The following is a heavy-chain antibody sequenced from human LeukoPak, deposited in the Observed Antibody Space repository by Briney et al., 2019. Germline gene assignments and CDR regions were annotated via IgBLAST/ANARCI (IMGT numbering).Heavy chain of an antibody. D-gene: IGHD2-21*01. CDR3: ARAYCAGDCYDRFAFEI. Sequence: PGGSLRLSCAASGFTFSSYWMSWVRQAPGKGLEWVSYISSSISSIYYADSVKGRFTISRDNAKNSLYLQMNSLRDEDTAVYYCARAYCAGDCYDRFAFEIWGQGTMVTVSS. CDR2: ISSSISSI. CDR1: GFTFSSYW. V-gene: IGHV3-48*02. J-gene: IGHJ3*02.